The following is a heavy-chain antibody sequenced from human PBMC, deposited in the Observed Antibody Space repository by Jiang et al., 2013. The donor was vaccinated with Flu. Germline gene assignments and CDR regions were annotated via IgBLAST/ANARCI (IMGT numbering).Heavy chain of an antibody. Sequence: LLKPSETLSLTCDVYNGSFSGYYWSWIRQTPEKGLEWIGEVNYSGGTNYNPSLSSRVRISVGTSKKQFSLSLRSVTAADTAVYYCARGGRGMELPTPRSRTFDVWGQGTMVTVSS. D-gene: IGHD1-7*01. CDR1: NGSFSGYY. V-gene: IGHV4-34*01. J-gene: IGHJ3*01. CDR3: ARGGRGMELPTPRSRTFDV. CDR2: VNYSGGT.